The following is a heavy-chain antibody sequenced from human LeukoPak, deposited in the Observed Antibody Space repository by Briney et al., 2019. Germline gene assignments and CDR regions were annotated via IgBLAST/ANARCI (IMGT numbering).Heavy chain of an antibody. D-gene: IGHD4-17*01. CDR1: GFSVSNYY. V-gene: IGHV3-66*03. J-gene: IGHJ5*02. Sequence: GGSLRPSCAGSGFSVSNYYMSWVRQAPGKGLEWVSLIRDSGETFYADSVKGRFTIPRDNSKNTMYLQMNRLRVEDTAVYFCARDRAVTQDWVEFDPWGQGTLVTVSS. CDR2: IRDSGET. CDR3: ARDRAVTQDWVEFDP.